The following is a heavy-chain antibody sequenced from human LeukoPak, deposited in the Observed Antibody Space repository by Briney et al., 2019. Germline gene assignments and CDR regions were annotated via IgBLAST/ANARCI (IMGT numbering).Heavy chain of an antibody. CDR2: IYPGDSDT. D-gene: IGHD3-9*01. Sequence: SGESLKISCKGSGYSSTSYWIGWVRQMPGKGLECMGIIYPGDSDTRYSPSFQGQVTISADKSISTAYLQWSSLKASDTAFFFRQKTAYEILTGYGMDVWGKGTTVTVSS. V-gene: IGHV5-51*01. CDR3: QKTAYEILTGYGMDV. J-gene: IGHJ6*04. CDR1: GYSSTSYW.